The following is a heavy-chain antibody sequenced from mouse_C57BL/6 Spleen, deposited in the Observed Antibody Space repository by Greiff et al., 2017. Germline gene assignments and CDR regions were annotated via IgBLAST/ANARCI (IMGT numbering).Heavy chain of an antibody. CDR3: ARVDYFWCAY. V-gene: IGHV3-6*01. J-gene: IGHJ3*01. D-gene: IGHD1-1*01. CDR2: ISYDGSN. Sequence: DVHLVESGPGLVKPSQSLSLTCSVTGYSITSGYYWNWIRQFPGNKLEWMGYISYDGSNNYNPSLKNRISITRDTSKNQFFLKLNSVTTEDTATYYCARVDYFWCAYWGQGTLVTVSA. CDR1: GYSITSGYY.